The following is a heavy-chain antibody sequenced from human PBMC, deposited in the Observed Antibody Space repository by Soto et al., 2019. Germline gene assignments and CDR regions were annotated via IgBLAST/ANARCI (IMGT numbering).Heavy chain of an antibody. D-gene: IGHD5-12*01. Sequence: QVQLQESGPGLVKASQTLSLTCTLSGASINSAEHYWSWIRQPPGKGLEWIGYTYYSGGSYYNASLQSRVTISVDTSQNQLSLRLRSVTAADTAVYFCARLSGYDPAGAADKWGPGILVSVSS. CDR3: ARLSGYDPAGAADK. CDR1: GASINSAEHY. J-gene: IGHJ4*02. V-gene: IGHV4-30-4*01. CDR2: TYYSGGS.